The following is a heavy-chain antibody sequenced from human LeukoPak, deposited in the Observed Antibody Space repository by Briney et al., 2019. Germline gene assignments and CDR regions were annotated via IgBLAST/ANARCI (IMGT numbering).Heavy chain of an antibody. D-gene: IGHD1-7*01. CDR3: AREGSELLGSGMDV. J-gene: IGHJ6*02. CDR1: GGTFSSYA. V-gene: IGHV1-69*13. CDR2: IIPIFGTA. Sequence: SVKVSCRASGGTFSSYAISWVRQAPGQGLEWMGGIIPIFGTANYAQKFQGRVTITADESTSTAYMELSSLRSEDTAVYYCAREGSELLGSGMDVWGQGTTVTVSS.